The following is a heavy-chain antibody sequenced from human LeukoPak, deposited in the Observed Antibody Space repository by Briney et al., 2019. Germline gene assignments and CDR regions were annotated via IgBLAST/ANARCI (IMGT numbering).Heavy chain of an antibody. J-gene: IGHJ5*02. D-gene: IGHD6-13*01. CDR3: AAGAYSSSWYNWFDP. CDR1: GRSFSSHY. V-gene: IGHV4-59*11. Sequence: SETLSLTCTVSGRSFSSHYWSWIRQPPGKGMGWIGYISYIGSTNYNPSLKSRVTISVDTSKNQFSLKLSSVTAADTAVYYCAAGAYSSSWYNWFDPWGQGTLVTVSS. CDR2: ISYIGST.